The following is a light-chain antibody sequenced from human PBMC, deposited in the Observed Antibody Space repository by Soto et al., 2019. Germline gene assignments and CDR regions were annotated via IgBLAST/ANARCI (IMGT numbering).Light chain of an antibody. V-gene: IGKV3-11*01. CDR3: QQRTNWPPA. Sequence: EIVLTQSPSTLSLSPGDRAPLSCRASQSVSNYLAWFQQKPGQAPRLLIYDASNRATGIPARFSGSGSGTDFTLTISSLEPEDFAIYYCQQRTNWPPAFGQGTRLEIK. J-gene: IGKJ5*01. CDR2: DAS. CDR1: QSVSNY.